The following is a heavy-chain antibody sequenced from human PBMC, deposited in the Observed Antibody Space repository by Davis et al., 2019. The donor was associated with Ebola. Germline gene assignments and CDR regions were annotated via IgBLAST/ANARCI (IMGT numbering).Heavy chain of an antibody. D-gene: IGHD6-19*01. CDR2: VYNSGTT. Sequence: SETLSLTCSVSGGSISGYYWNWIRQSPGKGLEWIGYVYNSGTTYYSPSLKSRVTISLDTSKNQFSLNLTSVTAADTAVYYCASCRQGGCGYFGMDVWGQGTTVTVSS. J-gene: IGHJ6*02. CDR3: ASCRQGGCGYFGMDV. CDR1: GGSISGYY. V-gene: IGHV4-59*08.